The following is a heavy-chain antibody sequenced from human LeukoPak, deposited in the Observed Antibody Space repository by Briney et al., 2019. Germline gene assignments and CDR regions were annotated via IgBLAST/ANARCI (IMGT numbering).Heavy chain of an antibody. CDR2: IYYSGST. CDR3: ARDSVYSGSSLDY. Sequence: SETLSLTCTVSGGSISSYYWSWIRQPPGKGLEWIGYIYYSGSTNYNPSLKSRVTISVDTSKNQFSLKLSSVTAADTAVYYCARDSVYSGSSLDYWGQGTLVTVSS. V-gene: IGHV4-59*12. J-gene: IGHJ4*02. CDR1: GGSISSYY. D-gene: IGHD1-26*01.